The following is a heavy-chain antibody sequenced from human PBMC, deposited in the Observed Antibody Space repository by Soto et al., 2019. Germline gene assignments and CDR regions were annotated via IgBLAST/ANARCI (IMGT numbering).Heavy chain of an antibody. Sequence: QVQLVESGGGVVQPGRSLRLSCAASGFTFSSYGMHWVRQAPGKGLEWVAVISYDGNNKYYADSVKGRFTISRDNSKNRLSLQMNSLRSEYTAVYYCAKSVYNWNDGFLDYWGQGTMVTVSS. CDR1: GFTFSSYG. CDR2: ISYDGNNK. CDR3: AKSVYNWNDGFLDY. J-gene: IGHJ4*02. D-gene: IGHD1-1*01. V-gene: IGHV3-30*18.